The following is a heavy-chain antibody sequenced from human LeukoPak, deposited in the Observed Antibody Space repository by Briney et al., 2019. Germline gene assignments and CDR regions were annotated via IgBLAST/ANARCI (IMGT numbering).Heavy chain of an antibody. CDR1: GGSISGTNW. J-gene: IGHJ4*02. Sequence: SGTLSLTCGVSGGSISGTNWWSGGRQPPGEGVEWIGEISLAGQTNYNPSLNGRVTMSLDKSSNQLSLHLTSVTAADTATYFCSRESGPFCPFGYWGQGTLVIVSS. D-gene: IGHD1-26*01. CDR3: SRESGPFCPFGY. V-gene: IGHV4-4*02. CDR2: ISLAGQT.